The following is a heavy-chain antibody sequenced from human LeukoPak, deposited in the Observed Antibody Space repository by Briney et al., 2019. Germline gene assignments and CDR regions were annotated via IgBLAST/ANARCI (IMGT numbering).Heavy chain of an antibody. J-gene: IGHJ4*02. Sequence: SQTLSLTCAVSGGSISSSGYSWSWIRQPPGEGLECIGYMFQSGGTYYNPSLKSRVTIPVDTSKNQFSLKLSSVTAADTAVYYCARDFYGSGRRFDYWGQGTLVTVSS. CDR2: MFQSGGT. D-gene: IGHD3-10*01. V-gene: IGHV4-30-2*01. CDR3: ARDFYGSGRRFDY. CDR1: GGSISSSGYS.